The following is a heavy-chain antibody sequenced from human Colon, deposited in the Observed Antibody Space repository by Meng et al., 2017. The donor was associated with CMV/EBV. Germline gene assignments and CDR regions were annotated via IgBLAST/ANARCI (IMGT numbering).Heavy chain of an antibody. CDR3: ARDRSGLRFLEWLNYYYYGMDV. CDR1: GFTFSSYW. V-gene: IGHV3-7*01. Sequence: GGSLRLPCAASGFTFSSYWMSWVRQAPGEGLEWVANIKQDGSEKYYVDSVKDRFTISRDNAKNSLYLQMNSLRAEDTAVYYCARDRSGLRFLEWLNYYYYGMDVWGQGTTVTVSS. D-gene: IGHD3-3*01. J-gene: IGHJ6*02. CDR2: IKQDGSEK.